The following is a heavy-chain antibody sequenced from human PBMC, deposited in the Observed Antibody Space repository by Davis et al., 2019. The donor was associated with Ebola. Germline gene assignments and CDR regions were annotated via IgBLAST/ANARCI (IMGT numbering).Heavy chain of an antibody. V-gene: IGHV3-48*02. Sequence: PGGSLRLSCAASGFTFSSYSMNWVRQAPGKGLEWVSSISSSSSTIYYADSVKGRFTISRDNAKNSLYLQMNSLRDEDTAVYYCARGSLSSSWLRTGWFDPWGQGTLVTVSS. CDR3: ARGSLSSSWLRTGWFDP. J-gene: IGHJ5*02. CDR1: GFTFSSYS. CDR2: ISSSSSTI. D-gene: IGHD6-13*01.